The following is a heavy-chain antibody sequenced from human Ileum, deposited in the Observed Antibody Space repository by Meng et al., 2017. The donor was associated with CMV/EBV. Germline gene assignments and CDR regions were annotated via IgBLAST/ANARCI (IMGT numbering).Heavy chain of an antibody. CDR2: IYYSGST. D-gene: IGHD6-19*01. V-gene: IGHV4-61*01. J-gene: IGHJ4*02. Sequence: SETLTLTCTVPGASVSSGSYDWCWIRQPPGKGLEWIGYIYYSGSTKNYNPSLKSRVTTSLDTSKNLFSLSLTSVTAADTAVYYCARAWGYGWGHFEYWGQGTLVTVSS. CDR1: GASVSSGSYD. CDR3: ARAWGYGWGHFEY.